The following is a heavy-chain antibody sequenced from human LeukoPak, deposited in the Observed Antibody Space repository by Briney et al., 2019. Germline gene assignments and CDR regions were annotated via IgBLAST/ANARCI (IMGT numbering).Heavy chain of an antibody. Sequence: PSETLSLTCSVSGGSISGFYWSWIRQPAGKGLEWIGRVYTSGNTNYNPSLKSRVTISVDKSKNQFSLRLGSVAAADRAVQYGAGGDASGWFDFDYWGQGTLVSVSS. CDR2: VYTSGNT. CDR1: GGSISGFY. D-gene: IGHD6-19*01. J-gene: IGHJ4*02. V-gene: IGHV4-4*07. CDR3: AGGDASGWFDFDY.